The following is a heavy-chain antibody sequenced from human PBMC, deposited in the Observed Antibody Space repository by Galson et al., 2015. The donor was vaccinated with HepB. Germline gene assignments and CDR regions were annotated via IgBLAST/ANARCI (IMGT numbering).Heavy chain of an antibody. CDR1: GFSLSTSGVG. J-gene: IGHJ4*02. CDR2: IYWDDDK. D-gene: IGHD5-12*01. V-gene: IGHV2-5*02. CDR3: AHRRSGYDHRIY. Sequence: PALVKPTQTLTLTCTFSGFSLSTSGVGVGWIRQPPGKALEWLALIYWDDDKRYSPSLKSRLTITKDASKNQVVLAMTNMDPVDTATFCCAHRRSGYDHRIYSGQGTLSPVSA.